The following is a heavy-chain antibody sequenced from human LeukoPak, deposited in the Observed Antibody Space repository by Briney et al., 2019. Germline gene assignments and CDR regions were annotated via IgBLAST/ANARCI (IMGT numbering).Heavy chain of an antibody. CDR3: ASEAHRGGGFDS. CDR2: INHSGST. J-gene: IGHJ4*02. Sequence: SETLSLTCAVYGGSFSGYYWSWIRQPPGKGLEWIWEINHSGSTNYNPSLKSRVTISVDTSKNQFSLKLSSVTAADTAVYYCASEAHRGGGFDSWGQGTLVTVSS. D-gene: IGHD3-16*01. V-gene: IGHV4-34*01. CDR1: GGSFSGYY.